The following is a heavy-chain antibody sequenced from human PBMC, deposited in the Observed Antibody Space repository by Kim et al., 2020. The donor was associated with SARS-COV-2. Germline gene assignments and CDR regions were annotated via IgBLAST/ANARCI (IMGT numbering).Heavy chain of an antibody. CDR2: IDTNTGDP. Sequence: ASVKVSCKASGYTFISHAISWVRQAPGQGLEWMGWIDTNTGDPSYAQGFTGRLVFSLDTSVSTAYLQITSLKSEDTAVYYCARGTSYYDDSSSVFFDYWG. D-gene: IGHD3-22*01. V-gene: IGHV7-4-1*02. CDR1: GYTFISHA. J-gene: IGHJ4*01. CDR3: ARGTSYYDDSSSVFFDY.